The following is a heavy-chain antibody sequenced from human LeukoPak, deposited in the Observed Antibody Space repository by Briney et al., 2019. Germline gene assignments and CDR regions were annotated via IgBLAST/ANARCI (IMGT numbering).Heavy chain of an antibody. V-gene: IGHV4-61*02. D-gene: IGHD3-22*01. CDR1: GGSISSGSYY. CDR2: IYTSGST. Sequence: SETLSLTCTVSGGSISSGSYYWRWIRQPAGKGLEWIGRIYTSGSTNYNPSLKSRVTISVDTSKNQFSLKLCSVTAADTAVYYCARDGYYYDSSGYYYLRDAFDIWGQGTMVTVSS. J-gene: IGHJ3*02. CDR3: ARDGYYYDSSGYYYLRDAFDI.